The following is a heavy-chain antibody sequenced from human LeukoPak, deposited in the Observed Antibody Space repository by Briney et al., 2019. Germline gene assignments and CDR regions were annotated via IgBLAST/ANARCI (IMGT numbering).Heavy chain of an antibody. CDR1: GFTFSSYW. D-gene: IGHD4-11*01. CDR3: TRRMTTSHYYYMDV. J-gene: IGHJ6*03. Sequence: PGGSLRLSCAASGFTFSSYWMSWVRQAPGKGLEWVGRIKSKTDGGTTDYAAPVKGRFTISRDDSKNTLYLQMNSLKTEDTAVYYCTRRMTTSHYYYMDVWGKGTTVTVSS. CDR2: IKSKTDGGTT. V-gene: IGHV3-15*01.